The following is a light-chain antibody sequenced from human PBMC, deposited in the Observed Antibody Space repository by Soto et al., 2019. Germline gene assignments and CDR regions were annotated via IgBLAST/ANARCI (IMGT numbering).Light chain of an antibody. J-gene: IGLJ1*01. V-gene: IGLV2-23*03. CDR3: CSYAGSSTFPYV. CDR2: GGS. CDR1: SSDVGSYNL. Sequence: QSALTQPASVSGSPGQSITISCTGTSSDVGSYNLVSWYQQHPGKAPKLMIYGGSKRPSGVSNRFSGSKSGNTASLTISGLQAEDEADYYCCSYAGSSTFPYVFGTGTKVTVL.